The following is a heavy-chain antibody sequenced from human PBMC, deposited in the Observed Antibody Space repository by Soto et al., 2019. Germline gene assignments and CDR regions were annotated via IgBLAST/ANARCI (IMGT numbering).Heavy chain of an antibody. CDR1: GGTFSSYA. CDR3: AQTPKAYYDFGSGSSCFYGMAI. CDR2: IIPIFGTA. D-gene: IGHD3-3*01. J-gene: IGHJ6*04. Sequence: AVKVSCKASGGTFSSYAISWVRQAPGQGLEWMGGIIPIFGTANYAQKFQGRVTITADESTSTAYMELSSLRSEDTAVYYCAQTPKAYYDFGSGSSCFYGMAIWG. V-gene: IGHV1-69*13.